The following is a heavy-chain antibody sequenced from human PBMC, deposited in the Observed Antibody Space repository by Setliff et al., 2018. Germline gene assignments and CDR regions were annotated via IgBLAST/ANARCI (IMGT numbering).Heavy chain of an antibody. CDR2: IFPGNSNT. CDR3: ARQGCGTTSCHSIDY. V-gene: IGHV5-51*01. D-gene: IGHD2-2*01. Sequence: GESLKISCQGCGYSFTXNXXXXVRPMPGKGLECRGIIFPGNSNTRYSPXFQGQVTISVDKAINTAYLQWTSLKVSDTAMYFCARQGCGTTSCHSIDYWGQGTLVTVSS. J-gene: IGHJ4*01. CDR1: GYSFTXNX.